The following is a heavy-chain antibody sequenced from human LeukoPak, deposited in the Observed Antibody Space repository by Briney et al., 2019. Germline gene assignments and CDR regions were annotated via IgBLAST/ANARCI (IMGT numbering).Heavy chain of an antibody. CDR1: GFTFSNYW. CDR3: VSIRRCKSFCY. CDR2: IRQDGSEQ. V-gene: IGHV3-7*01. J-gene: IGHJ1*01. Sequence: GGSLRLSCAASGFTFSNYWMSWARQVPGKGLEWMANIRQDGSEQQYVDSVKGRFTISRDNAKNSVYLQMNSLRAEDTAVYYCVSIRRCKSFCYWGQGSLVAVSS. D-gene: IGHD2-8*01.